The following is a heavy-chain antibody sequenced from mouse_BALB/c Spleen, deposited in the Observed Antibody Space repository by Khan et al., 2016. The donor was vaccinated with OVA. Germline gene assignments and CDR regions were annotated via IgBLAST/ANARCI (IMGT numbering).Heavy chain of an antibody. CDR1: GYSFSTYY. J-gene: IGHJ3*01. Sequence: VQLQQSGPELMKPGASVKISCKASGYSFSTYYIHWVTRSHGKTLEWIGYIDPFNGGTTYNQKFKGKATLTVDKSSSTAYMHLTSLTAEDSAVYDCARHGSTSWFAYWGQGTLVTVS. CDR3: ARHGSTSWFAY. D-gene: IGHD1-1*01. CDR2: IDPFNGGT. V-gene: IGHV1S135*01.